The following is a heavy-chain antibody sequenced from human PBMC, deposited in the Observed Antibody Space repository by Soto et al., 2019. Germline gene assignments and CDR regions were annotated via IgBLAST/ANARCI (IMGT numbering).Heavy chain of an antibody. Sequence: GGSLRLSCAASGFTFSGYTMNWVRQAPGKGLEWVSSITSGSSYIYYADSVKGRFTISRDNAKNSLYLQINSLRAEDTAMYYCARSSFDYWGQGPLVTVSS. J-gene: IGHJ4*02. V-gene: IGHV3-21*01. CDR1: GFTFSGYT. CDR2: ITSGSSYI. CDR3: ARSSFDY.